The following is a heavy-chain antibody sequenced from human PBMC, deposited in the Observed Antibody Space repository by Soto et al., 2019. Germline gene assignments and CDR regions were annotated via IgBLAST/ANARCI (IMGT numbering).Heavy chain of an antibody. CDR1: GGTFSSYA. CDR3: ARDDYYDSSGYYPTGYYGMDV. D-gene: IGHD3-22*01. Sequence: QVQLVQSGAEVKKPGSSVKVSCKASGGTFSSYAISWVRQAPGQGLEWMGGIIPIFGTANYAQKFQGRVTITADESTSTAYMKLSSLRSEDTAVYYCARDDYYDSSGYYPTGYYGMDVWGQGTTVTVSS. V-gene: IGHV1-69*01. J-gene: IGHJ6*02. CDR2: IIPIFGTA.